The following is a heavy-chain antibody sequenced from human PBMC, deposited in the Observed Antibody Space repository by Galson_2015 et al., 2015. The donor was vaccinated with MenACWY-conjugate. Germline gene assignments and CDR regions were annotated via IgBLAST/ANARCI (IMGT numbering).Heavy chain of an antibody. CDR3: ANEHYYDSSGYDY. Sequence: SLRLSCAASGFTFSSYAMSWVRQAPGKGLEWVSAISGSGGSTFSADSVKGRFTISRDNSKNTLYLQMNSLRAEDTAVYYCANEHYYDSSGYDYWGQGTLVTVSS. D-gene: IGHD3-22*01. V-gene: IGHV3-23*01. CDR1: GFTFSSYA. J-gene: IGHJ4*02. CDR2: ISGSGGST.